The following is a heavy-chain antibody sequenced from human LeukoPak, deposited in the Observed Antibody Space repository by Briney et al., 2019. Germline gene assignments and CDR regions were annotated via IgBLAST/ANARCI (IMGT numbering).Heavy chain of an antibody. CDR2: IYPGDSDT. Sequence: GESLKISCKGSGYSFTSYWIGWVRQMPGKGLEWMGIIYPGDSDTRYSPSFQGQVTISADKSIGTAYLQWSSLKASDTAIYYCAISLGLSDTYWDFWGQGTLVTVTS. D-gene: IGHD2-8*02. CDR1: GYSFTSYW. V-gene: IGHV5-51*01. J-gene: IGHJ4*02. CDR3: AISLGLSDTYWDF.